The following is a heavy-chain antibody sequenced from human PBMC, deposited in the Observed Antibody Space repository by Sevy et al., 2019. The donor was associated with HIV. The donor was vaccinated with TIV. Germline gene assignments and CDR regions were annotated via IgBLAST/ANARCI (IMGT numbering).Heavy chain of an antibody. J-gene: IGHJ3*02. CDR1: GYTFTNYY. D-gene: IGHD6-19*01. CDR2: INPSGGST. Sequence: ASVKVSCKASGYTFTNYYIHWVRQATGQGLEWMGIINPSGGSTSYAQKFQGRVTMTRDTSTSTLYMELSSLRFDDTAVYYCTRARGSSGWDAFHIWGQGTMVTVSS. V-gene: IGHV1-46*03. CDR3: TRARGSSGWDAFHI.